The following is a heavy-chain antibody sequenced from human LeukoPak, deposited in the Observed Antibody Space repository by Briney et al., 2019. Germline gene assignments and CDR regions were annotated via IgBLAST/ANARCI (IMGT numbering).Heavy chain of an antibody. Sequence: KPSETLSLTCAVYGGSFSGYYWSWIRQPPGKGLEWIGEINHSGSTNYNPSLKSRVTISVDTSKNQFSLKLSSVTAADTAVYYCARRPLEYDSSGYYSDNWFDPWGQGTLVTVSS. CDR3: ARRPLEYDSSGYYSDNWFDP. D-gene: IGHD3-22*01. CDR2: INHSGST. J-gene: IGHJ5*02. V-gene: IGHV4-34*01. CDR1: GGSFSGYY.